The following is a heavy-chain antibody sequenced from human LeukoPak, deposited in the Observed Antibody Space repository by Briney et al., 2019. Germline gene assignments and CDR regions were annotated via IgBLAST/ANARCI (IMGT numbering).Heavy chain of an antibody. CDR2: ISSNGGST. D-gene: IGHD2-15*01. CDR3: ARGSGGSCYRNLDY. CDR1: GFTFSSYA. Sequence: GGSLRLSCAASGFTFSSYAMHWVRQAPGKGLEYVSAISSNGGSTYYANSVKGRFTISRDNSKNTLYLQMGSLRAEDMAVYYCARGSGGSCYRNLDYWGQGTLVTVSS. V-gene: IGHV3-64*01. J-gene: IGHJ4*02.